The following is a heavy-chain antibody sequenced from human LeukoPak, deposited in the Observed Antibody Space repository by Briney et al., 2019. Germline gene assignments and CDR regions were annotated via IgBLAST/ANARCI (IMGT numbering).Heavy chain of an antibody. CDR2: IFYSGST. V-gene: IGHV4-59*01. J-gene: IGHJ4*02. Sequence: SETLSLTCTVSGGSITTYYWSWIRPPPGKGLEWIGFIFYSGSTNYNPSLKSRVTISLNTSKTQFSLKLSSVTAADTAVYYCARGTFWSGYYHDYWGQGTLVTVSS. D-gene: IGHD3-3*01. CDR3: ARGTFWSGYYHDY. CDR1: GGSITTYY.